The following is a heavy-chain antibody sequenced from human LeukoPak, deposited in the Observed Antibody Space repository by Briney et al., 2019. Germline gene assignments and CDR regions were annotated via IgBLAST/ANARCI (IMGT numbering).Heavy chain of an antibody. D-gene: IGHD3-9*01. CDR3: ATDFDWLLQIDH. J-gene: IGHJ4*02. V-gene: IGHV3-7*02. Sequence: PGGSLRLSCEASGLTFSSYWMNWVRQAPGKGLEWVANIKEDGSEKYYVDSVKGRFTISRDNAKNSLYLQMNSLRAEDTAVYYCATDFDWLLQIDHWGQGTLLTVSS. CDR1: GLTFSSYW. CDR2: IKEDGSEK.